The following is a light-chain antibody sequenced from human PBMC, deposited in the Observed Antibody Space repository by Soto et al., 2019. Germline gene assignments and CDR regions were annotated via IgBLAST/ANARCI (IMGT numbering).Light chain of an antibody. CDR1: QSVSRN. CDR3: QQYNNWPPLT. Sequence: EIVMTQSPATLSVSPGERATLSCRASQSVSRNLAWYQQKPGQAPRLLIYGASIRATGIPARFSGSGSGTELTLTISSLQSEDFAVYYCQQYNNWPPLTFGGGTKVEIK. V-gene: IGKV3D-15*01. J-gene: IGKJ4*01. CDR2: GAS.